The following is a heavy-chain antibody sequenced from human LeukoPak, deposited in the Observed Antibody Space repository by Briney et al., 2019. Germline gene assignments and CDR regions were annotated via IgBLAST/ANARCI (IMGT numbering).Heavy chain of an antibody. CDR3: ARDFYPKSWFDP. J-gene: IGHJ5*02. CDR1: GGSISSYY. Sequence: SETLSLTCTVSGGSISSYYWSWIRQPAGKGLEWIGRMYTSGSTNYNPSLKSRVTMSVDTSKNQFSLRLSSVTAADTAVYCCARDFYPKSWFDPWGQGTLVIVSS. V-gene: IGHV4-4*07. D-gene: IGHD2/OR15-2a*01. CDR2: MYTSGST.